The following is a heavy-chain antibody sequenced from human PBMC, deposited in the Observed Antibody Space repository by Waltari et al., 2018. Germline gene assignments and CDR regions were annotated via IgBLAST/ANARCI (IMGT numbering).Heavy chain of an antibody. CDR2: INPNSGGT. J-gene: IGHJ4*02. D-gene: IGHD2-2*01. V-gene: IGHV1-2*02. CDR3: ARVLGYCSSTSCSAIGY. CDR1: GYTFTGYY. Sequence: QVQLVQSGAEVKKPGASVKVSCKASGYTFTGYYMHWVRPAPGQGLEWMGWINPNSGGTNYAQKFQGRVTMTRDTSISTAYMELSRLRSDDTAVYYCARVLGYCSSTSCSAIGYWGQGTLVTVSS.